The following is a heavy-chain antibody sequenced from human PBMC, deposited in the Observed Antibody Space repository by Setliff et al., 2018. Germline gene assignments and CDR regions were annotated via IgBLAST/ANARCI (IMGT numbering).Heavy chain of an antibody. CDR3: ARAPSVELVTIRTNSWFTY. D-gene: IGHD5-18*01. CDR2: ISVYNGDT. J-gene: IGHJ4*02. V-gene: IGHV1-18*01. CDR1: GYTFRNYA. Sequence: ASVKVSCKASGYTFRNYAFAWVRQAPGKGLEWVGWISVYNGDTNYVQKFQGRVTLTTDTSTSTAYMELRSLTSDDSAFYYCARAPSVELVTIRTNSWFTYWGQGTLVTVSS.